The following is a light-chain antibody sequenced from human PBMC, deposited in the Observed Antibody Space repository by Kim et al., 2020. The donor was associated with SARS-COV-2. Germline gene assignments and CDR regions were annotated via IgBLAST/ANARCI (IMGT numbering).Light chain of an antibody. CDR2: EAS. Sequence: SASVGDRVTITCRASQSIGNRLAWYQQKPEKAPKFLIYEASSLESGVPSRFSGSGSGTDFTLTISSLQPDDLATYYCQQYKGYPLTFGGGTKLEI. V-gene: IGKV1-5*03. J-gene: IGKJ4*01. CDR3: QQYKGYPLT. CDR1: QSIGNR.